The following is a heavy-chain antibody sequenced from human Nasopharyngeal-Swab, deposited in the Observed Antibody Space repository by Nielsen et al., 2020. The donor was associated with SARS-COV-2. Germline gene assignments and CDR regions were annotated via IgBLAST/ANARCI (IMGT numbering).Heavy chain of an antibody. CDR3: AKGTGATYRAIDY. D-gene: IGHD1-26*01. Sequence: GGSLRLSCTASGFTFRSYTMTWVRQAPGKGLEWVSTITGNGVSTYYADSVKGRFTISRDNSKNTLYLQMNSLRAEDTAVYYCAKGTGATYRAIDYWGQGTLVTASS. J-gene: IGHJ4*02. CDR1: GFTFRSYT. CDR2: ITGNGVST. V-gene: IGHV3-23*01.